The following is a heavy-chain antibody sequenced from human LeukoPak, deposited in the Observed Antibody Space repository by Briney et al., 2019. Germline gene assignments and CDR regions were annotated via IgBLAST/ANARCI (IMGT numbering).Heavy chain of an antibody. CDR1: GYTFTGYY. CDR3: AREMGSITIFGVVIIFGY. CDR2: INPNSGGA. J-gene: IGHJ4*02. D-gene: IGHD3-3*01. Sequence: ASVKVSCKASGYTFTGYYMHWVRQAPGQGLEWMGRINPNSGGANYAQKFQGRVTMTRDTSISTAYMELSRLRSDDTAVYYCAREMGSITIFGVVIIFGYWGQGTLVTVSS. V-gene: IGHV1-2*06.